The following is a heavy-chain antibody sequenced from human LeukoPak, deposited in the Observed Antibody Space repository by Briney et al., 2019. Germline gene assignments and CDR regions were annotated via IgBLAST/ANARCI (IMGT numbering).Heavy chain of an antibody. Sequence: GGSLRLSCAASGLTVSSNYMSWVRQAPGRGLEWVSVIYAGGRTYYADSVKGRFTISRHNSNDTLYLQMNSLRPEDTAVYYCARVIYQLVFDYWGQGTLVSVSS. J-gene: IGHJ4*02. D-gene: IGHD2-2*01. CDR1: GLTVSSNY. CDR2: IYAGGRT. V-gene: IGHV3-53*04. CDR3: ARVIYQLVFDY.